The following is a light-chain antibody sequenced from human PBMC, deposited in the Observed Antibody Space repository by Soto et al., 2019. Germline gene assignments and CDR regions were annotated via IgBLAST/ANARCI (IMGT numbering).Light chain of an antibody. CDR1: QGIRHY. J-gene: IGKJ1*01. CDR3: QQYSVYWT. V-gene: IGKV1-27*01. CDR2: EAS. Sequence: DIQMTQSPSSLSASVGDRVTITCRASQGIRHYLAWYQQKPGKVPKLLIYEASNLQSGVPSRFRGGGSGTEFTLTISSLQPEDVATYYCQQYSVYWTFGQGTKVDIK.